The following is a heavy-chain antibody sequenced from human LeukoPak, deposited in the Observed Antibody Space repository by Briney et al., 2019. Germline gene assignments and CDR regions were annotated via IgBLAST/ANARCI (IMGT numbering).Heavy chain of an antibody. V-gene: IGHV4-30-2*01. CDR2: IYHSGST. J-gene: IGHJ4*02. CDR3: ARLGVTAAGPQDY. CDR1: GGSISSGGYS. Sequence: PSETLSLTCAVSGGSISSGGYSWSWIRQPPGKGLEWIGYIYHSGSTYYNPSLKSRVTISVDRSKNQFSLKLSSVTAADTAAYYCARLGVTAAGPQDYWGQGTLVTVSS. D-gene: IGHD2-21*02.